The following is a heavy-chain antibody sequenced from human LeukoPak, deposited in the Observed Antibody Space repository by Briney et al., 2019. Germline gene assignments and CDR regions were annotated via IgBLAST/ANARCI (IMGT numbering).Heavy chain of an antibody. CDR3: ARVSRSSSWYYYYYGMDV. D-gene: IGHD6-13*01. J-gene: IGHJ6*02. Sequence: PSETLSLTCTVSGGSISSGDYYWSWIRQPPGKGLEWIGYIYYSGSTYYNPSPKSRVTISVDTSKNQFSLKLSSVTAADTAVYYCARVSRSSSWYYYYYGMDVWGQGTTVTVSS. CDR1: GGSISSGDYY. CDR2: IYYSGST. V-gene: IGHV4-30-4*01.